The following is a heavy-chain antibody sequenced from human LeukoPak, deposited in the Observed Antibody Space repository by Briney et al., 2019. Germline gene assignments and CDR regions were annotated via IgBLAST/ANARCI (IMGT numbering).Heavy chain of an antibody. CDR1: GYTFTSYG. J-gene: IGHJ6*04. CDR3: ARELKIVVVPAAMYYYYGMDV. V-gene: IGHV1-18*04. CDR2: VSAYNGNT. D-gene: IGHD2-2*01. Sequence: ASVKVSCTASGYTFTSYGISWVRQAPGQGLEWMGWVSAYNGNTNYAQKLQGRVTMTTDTSTSTAYMELRSLRSDDTAVYYCARELKIVVVPAAMYYYYGMDVWGKGTTVTVSS.